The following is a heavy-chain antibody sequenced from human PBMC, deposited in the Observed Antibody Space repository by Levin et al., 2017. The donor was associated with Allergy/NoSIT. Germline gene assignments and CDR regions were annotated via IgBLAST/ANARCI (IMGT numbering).Heavy chain of an antibody. V-gene: IGHV3-74*01. Sequence: LSLTCAASGFPFSSYWMHWVRQAPGKGLVWVSRINTDGSSRNYADSVKGRFTISRDNAKNTLYLQMNSLRAEDTAMYYCTGCEEWLCFNDWGQGTLVTVSS. CDR3: TGCEEWLCFND. J-gene: IGHJ4*02. CDR2: INTDGSSR. CDR1: GFPFSSYW. D-gene: IGHD3-3*01.